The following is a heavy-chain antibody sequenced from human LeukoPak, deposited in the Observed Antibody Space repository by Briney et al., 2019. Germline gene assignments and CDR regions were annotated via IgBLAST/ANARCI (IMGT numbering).Heavy chain of an antibody. D-gene: IGHD5-24*01. CDR2: ISAYNGNT. Sequence: ASVKVSCKASGYTFTSYGISWVRQAPGQGLEWMGWISAYNGNTNYAQKFQGRVTITADKSTSTAYMELSSLRSEDTAVYYCARDKEGRDGYNSYYFDYWGQGTLVTVSS. CDR3: ARDKEGRDGYNSYYFDY. J-gene: IGHJ4*02. CDR1: GYTFTSYG. V-gene: IGHV1-18*01.